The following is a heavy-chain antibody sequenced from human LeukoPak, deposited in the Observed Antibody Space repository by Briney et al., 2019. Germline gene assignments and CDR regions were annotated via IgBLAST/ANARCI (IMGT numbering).Heavy chain of an antibody. CDR1: GFTFSSYE. J-gene: IGHJ3*02. D-gene: IGHD3-16*02. V-gene: IGHV3-48*03. CDR3: ARSPHRDYDYVWGSYRPNTNDAFDI. Sequence: GGSLRLSCAASGFTFSSYEMNWVRQAPGKGLEWVSYISSSGSTIYYADSVKGRFTISRDNAKNSLYLQMNSLRAEDTAVYYCARSPHRDYDYVWGSYRPNTNDAFDIWGQGTMVTVSS. CDR2: ISSSGSTI.